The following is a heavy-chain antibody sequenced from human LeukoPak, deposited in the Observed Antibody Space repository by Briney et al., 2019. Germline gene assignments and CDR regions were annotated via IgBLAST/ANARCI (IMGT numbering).Heavy chain of an antibody. D-gene: IGHD5-18*01. J-gene: IGHJ4*02. CDR2: ISSSSSYI. CDR3: ARDAGGRGYSYGTIDY. Sequence: GGSLRLSCAASGFTFSSYNMNWVRQAPGKGLEWVSSISSSSSYIYYADSVKGRFTISRDNAKNSLYLQMNSLRAEDTAVYYCARDAGGRGYSYGTIDYWGQGTLVTVSS. V-gene: IGHV3-21*01. CDR1: GFTFSSYN.